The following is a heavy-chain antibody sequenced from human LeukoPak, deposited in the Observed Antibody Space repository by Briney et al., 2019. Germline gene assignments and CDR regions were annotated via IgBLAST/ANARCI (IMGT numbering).Heavy chain of an antibody. Sequence: SGTLSLTCTVSGGSISSISYYWGWIRQPPGKGLEWIGTVSHSGGTYYNPSLRSRLTTSFDTSTTQFSLELYSVTAADTAVYYCARDQTNFGIILWAFDIWGQGTMVTVSS. CDR3: ARDQTNFGIILWAFDI. J-gene: IGHJ3*02. CDR1: GGSISSISYY. V-gene: IGHV4-39*07. CDR2: VSHSGGT. D-gene: IGHD3-3*01.